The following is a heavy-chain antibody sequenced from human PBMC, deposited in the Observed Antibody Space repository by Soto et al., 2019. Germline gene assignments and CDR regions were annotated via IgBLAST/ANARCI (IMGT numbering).Heavy chain of an antibody. V-gene: IGHV3-21*01. Sequence: PGGSLRLSCVASEFSFSTYNMNWVRQAPGKGLEWVSFISSTRSHIHYADSVKGRFTISRDNAKNSLYLQMNSLRAEDTAVCYCARDPAADGNYGMDVWGQGTTVTVSS. CDR1: EFSFSTYN. J-gene: IGHJ6*02. D-gene: IGHD6-13*01. CDR2: ISSTRSHI. CDR3: ARDPAADGNYGMDV.